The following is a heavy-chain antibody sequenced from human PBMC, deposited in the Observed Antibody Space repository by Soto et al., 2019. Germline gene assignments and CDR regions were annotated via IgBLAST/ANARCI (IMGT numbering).Heavy chain of an antibody. J-gene: IGHJ3*01. V-gene: IGHV1-69*01. Sequence: QVQLVQSGAEVKKPRSSVKVSCRASGGTLNKHAITWVRRAPGLGLEWLGGIIPMFGIANYPQKFQGRVTITADDSTNTSHMELNSLTSDDTAVYYCARGGTSGWLKGAYDVWGQGTMVTVSS. D-gene: IGHD6-19*01. CDR3: ARGGTSGWLKGAYDV. CDR2: IIPMFGIA. CDR1: GGTLNKHA.